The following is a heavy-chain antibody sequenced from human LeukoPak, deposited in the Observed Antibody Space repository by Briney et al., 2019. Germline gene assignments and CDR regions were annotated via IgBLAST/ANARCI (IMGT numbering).Heavy chain of an antibody. Sequence: PSETLSLTCTVSGGSISSSSYYWGWLRQPPGTGLEWIGSIYYSGSTYYNPSLKSRVTISVDTSKNQFSRKLSAVTAADTAVYYCARAHRGSRWFDHWGQGTLVTVSS. CDR2: IYYSGST. CDR1: GGSISSSSYY. V-gene: IGHV4-39*01. J-gene: IGHJ5*02. D-gene: IGHD3-16*01. CDR3: ARAHRGSRWFDH.